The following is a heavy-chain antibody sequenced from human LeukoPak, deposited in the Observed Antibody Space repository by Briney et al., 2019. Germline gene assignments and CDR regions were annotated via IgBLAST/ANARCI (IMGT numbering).Heavy chain of an antibody. V-gene: IGHV3-21*01. Sequence: PGGSLRLSCAASGFTFDDYGMSWVRQAPGKGLEWVSSISSSSSYIYYADSVKGRFTISRDNAKNSLYLQMNSLRAEDTAVYYCAFSLAAAGLYYYYGMDVWGQGTTVTVSS. CDR3: AFSLAAAGLYYYYGMDV. CDR1: GFTFDDYG. CDR2: ISSSSSYI. D-gene: IGHD6-13*01. J-gene: IGHJ6*02.